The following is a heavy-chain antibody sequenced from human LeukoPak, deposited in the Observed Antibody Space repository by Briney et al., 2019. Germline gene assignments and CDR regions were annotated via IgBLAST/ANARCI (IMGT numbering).Heavy chain of an antibody. CDR3: ARYLWDHDSSGYSLY. Sequence: PGGSLRLSCAASGFTFSSYWMSWVREAPGKGLEWVANIKQDGSEKYYVDSVKGRFTISRDNAKNSLYLQMNSLRAEDTAVYYCARYLWDHDSSGYSLYWGQGTVVTVSS. CDR2: IKQDGSEK. D-gene: IGHD3-22*01. CDR1: GFTFSSYW. V-gene: IGHV3-7*01. J-gene: IGHJ4*02.